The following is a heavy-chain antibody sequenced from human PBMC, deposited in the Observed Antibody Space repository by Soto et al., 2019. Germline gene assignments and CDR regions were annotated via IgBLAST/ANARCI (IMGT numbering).Heavy chain of an antibody. CDR1: GGTFSSYA. CDR3: ARWGCITTSCYEGYYYYGLDV. Sequence: ASVKVSCKASGGTFSSYAISWVRQAPGQGLEWMGGIIPIFGTANYAQKFQGRVTITADESTSTAYMELSSLRSEDTAVYYCARWGCITTSCYEGYYYYGLDVWG. J-gene: IGHJ6*02. CDR2: IIPIFGTA. D-gene: IGHD2-2*01. V-gene: IGHV1-69*13.